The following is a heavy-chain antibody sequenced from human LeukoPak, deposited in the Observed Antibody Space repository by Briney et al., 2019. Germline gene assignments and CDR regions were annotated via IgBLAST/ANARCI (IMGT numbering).Heavy chain of an antibody. Sequence: PGGSLRLSCASSGFTSSNYWMSWVRHAPGKGLEWVANIKEDGSEKDYVDSVKGRFTISRDNAKNSLYLQMNSLRAEDTAIYYCARDWGAAGLWDYWGQGTLVTVSS. D-gene: IGHD6-13*01. J-gene: IGHJ4*02. CDR1: GFTSSNYW. V-gene: IGHV3-7*05. CDR2: IKEDGSEK. CDR3: ARDWGAAGLWDY.